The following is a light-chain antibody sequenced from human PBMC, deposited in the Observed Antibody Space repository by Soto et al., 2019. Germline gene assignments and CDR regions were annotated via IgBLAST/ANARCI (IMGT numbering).Light chain of an antibody. CDR1: ESVSSK. Sequence: EIVMTQSPATLSVSPGERATLSCRASESVSSKLVWYQQKPGQAPRLLIHDASTRATGIPARFSGSGSGTEFILTISSVESEDFAVYYCQQYDNSAWTFGQGTKVDIK. CDR2: DAS. V-gene: IGKV3-15*01. CDR3: QQYDNSAWT. J-gene: IGKJ1*01.